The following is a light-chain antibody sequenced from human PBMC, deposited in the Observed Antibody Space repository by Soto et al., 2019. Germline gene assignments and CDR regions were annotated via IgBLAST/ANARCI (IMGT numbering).Light chain of an antibody. CDR1: QGIXSY. V-gene: IGKV1-8*01. J-gene: IGKJ4*01. CDR2: AAS. Sequence: AIXMTXXXXXLSXXTGDXVTITCRASQGIXSYLAWYQQKPGKAPKLLIYAASTLQSGVPSRXXXXXXXXXXXXTISCLQSEDFATYYCQQYYSYPLTFGGGTKVXXK. CDR3: QQYYSYPLT.